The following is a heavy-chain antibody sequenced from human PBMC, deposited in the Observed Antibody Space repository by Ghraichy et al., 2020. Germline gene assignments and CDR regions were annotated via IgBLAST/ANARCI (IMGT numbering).Heavy chain of an antibody. D-gene: IGHD3-9*01. CDR2: INHSGST. CDR3: ARGRLRYFDWSIAGGWFDP. J-gene: IGHJ5*02. Sequence: SETLSLTCAVYGGSFSGYYWSWIRQPPGKGLEWIGEINHSGSTNYNPSLKSRVTISVDTSKNQFSLKLSSVTAADTAVYYCARGRLRYFDWSIAGGWFDPWGQGTLVTVSS. CDR1: GGSFSGYY. V-gene: IGHV4-34*01.